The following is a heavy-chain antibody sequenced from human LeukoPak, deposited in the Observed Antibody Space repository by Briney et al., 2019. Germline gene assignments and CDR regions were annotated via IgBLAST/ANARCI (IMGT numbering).Heavy chain of an antibody. V-gene: IGHV4-30-4*08. Sequence: PSQTLSLTCTVSGGSLSSGDYYWRWLRQPPGKGLEWIGYIFYNGRTYYNPSLKSRVTISADTSKNQFSLKLSSVTAADTAVYYCARDQTAAAGFLDYWGQGTLVTVSS. CDR2: IFYNGRT. CDR1: GGSLSSGDYY. J-gene: IGHJ4*02. CDR3: ARDQTAAAGFLDY. D-gene: IGHD6-13*01.